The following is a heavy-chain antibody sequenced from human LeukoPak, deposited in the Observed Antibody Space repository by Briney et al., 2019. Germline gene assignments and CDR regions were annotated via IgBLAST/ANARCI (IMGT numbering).Heavy chain of an antibody. CDR1: GYTFTSYY. V-gene: IGHV1-46*01. D-gene: IGHD2-2*01. J-gene: IGHJ6*03. Sequence: GASVKVSCKASGYTFTSYYMHWVRQAPGQGLEWMGIINPSGGSTSYAQKFQGRVTMTRDMSTSTVYMELSSLRSEDTAVYYCARDQIVVVPAASYYYYYMDVWGKGTTVTVSS. CDR3: ARDQIVVVPAASYYYYYMDV. CDR2: INPSGGST.